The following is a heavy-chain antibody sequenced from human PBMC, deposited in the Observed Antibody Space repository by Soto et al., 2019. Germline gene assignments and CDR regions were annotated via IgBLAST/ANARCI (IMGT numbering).Heavy chain of an antibody. CDR1: GDSVCSNSAS. J-gene: IGHJ6*02. Sequence: SHTRALACAISGDSVCSNSASSNLMRQSALRGREWLGRTDYMSKWYNDYAVSLKSRITINPDTSKNQCSLQLNSVTPEDTAAYYFPSDSRALDYWYRMDVWGQPTTVTFYS. V-gene: IGHV6-1*01. CDR2: TDYMSKWYN. CDR3: PSDSRALDYWYRMDV.